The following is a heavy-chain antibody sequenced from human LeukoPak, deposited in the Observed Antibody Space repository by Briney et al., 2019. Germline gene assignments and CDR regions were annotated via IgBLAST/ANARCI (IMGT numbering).Heavy chain of an antibody. CDR2: INSDGSST. J-gene: IGHJ6*02. Sequence: GGSLRLSCAASGFTFSSYWMHWARQAPGKGLVWVSRINSDGSSTSYADSVKGRFTISRDNAKNTLYLQMNSLRAEDTAVYYCARIRYDWSGMDVWGQGTTVTVSS. CDR3: ARIRYDWSGMDV. D-gene: IGHD1-20*01. CDR1: GFTFSSYW. V-gene: IGHV3-74*01.